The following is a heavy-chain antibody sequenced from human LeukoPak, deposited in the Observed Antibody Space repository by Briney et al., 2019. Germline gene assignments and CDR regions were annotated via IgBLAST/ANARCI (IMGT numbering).Heavy chain of an antibody. CDR1: GGSISSSNW. Sequence: PSETLSLTCAVSGGSISSSNWWSWVRQPAGKGLEWIGEIYHSGSTNYNPSLQSRVTISVDKSENQFSLKLSSVTAADTAVYYCASKTYGSGSYTYWGQGTLVTVSS. D-gene: IGHD3-10*01. V-gene: IGHV4-4*02. J-gene: IGHJ4*02. CDR2: IYHSGST. CDR3: ASKTYGSGSYTY.